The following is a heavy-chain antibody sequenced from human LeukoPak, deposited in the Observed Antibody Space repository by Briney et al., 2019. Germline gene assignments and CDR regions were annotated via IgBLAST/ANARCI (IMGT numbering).Heavy chain of an antibody. Sequence: GGSLRLSCAASGFTFSSYAMTWVRQAPGKGLEWVSAIHNRGVSTYYTDSVKGRFTVSRDNSRNTLYLQMNILSAEDTAVYYCARAKTTPAMGYYYYYMDVWGKGTTVTVSS. J-gene: IGHJ6*03. CDR3: ARAKTTPAMGYYYYYMDV. V-gene: IGHV3-23*01. D-gene: IGHD4-11*01. CDR1: GFTFSSYA. CDR2: IHNRGVST.